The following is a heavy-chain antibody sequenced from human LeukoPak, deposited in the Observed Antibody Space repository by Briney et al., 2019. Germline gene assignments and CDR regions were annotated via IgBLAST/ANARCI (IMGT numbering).Heavy chain of an antibody. CDR2: ISYDGSNK. D-gene: IGHD3-22*01. CDR1: GFTFSSYA. J-gene: IGHJ4*02. V-gene: IGHV3-30-3*01. Sequence: GRSLRLSCAASGFTFSSYAMHWVRQAPGKGLEGVAVISYDGSNKYYADSVKGRFTISRDNSKNTLYLQMNSLRAEDTAVYYRARDGPDDSIDYWGQGTLVTVSS. CDR3: ARDGPDDSIDY.